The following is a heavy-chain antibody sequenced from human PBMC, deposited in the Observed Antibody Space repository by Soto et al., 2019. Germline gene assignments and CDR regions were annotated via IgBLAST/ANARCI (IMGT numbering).Heavy chain of an antibody. J-gene: IGHJ4*02. V-gene: IGHV3-15*02. CDR2: IDGGKP. CDR3: SSNAAAKVGTLSY. CDR1: GFTFNNAR. Sequence: EVQLVESGGALVEPGGSLRLSCAASGFTFNNARMSWVRQAPGKGRDWVGRIDGGKPDFAAPVEGRFTFSRDDSRNTLFLEMNSLKTEDTGVYYCSSNAAAKVGTLSYWGQGTLVTVSS. D-gene: IGHD1-26*01.